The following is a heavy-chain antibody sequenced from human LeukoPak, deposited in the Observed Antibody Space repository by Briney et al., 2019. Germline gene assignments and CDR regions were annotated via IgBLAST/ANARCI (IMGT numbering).Heavy chain of an antibody. D-gene: IGHD5-18*01. Sequence: GRSLRLSCAASGFTFSSHAMHWARQAPGKGLEWVAVISYDGSNKYYADSVKGRFTISRDNSKNTLYLQMNSLRAEDTAVYYCARDGFVGYSYGFFFDYWGQGTLVTVSS. CDR1: GFTFSSHA. CDR3: ARDGFVGYSYGFFFDY. CDR2: ISYDGSNK. V-gene: IGHV3-30*04. J-gene: IGHJ4*02.